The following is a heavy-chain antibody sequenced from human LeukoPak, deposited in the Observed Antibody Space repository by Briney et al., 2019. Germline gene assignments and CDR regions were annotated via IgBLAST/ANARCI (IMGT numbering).Heavy chain of an antibody. Sequence: ASVKVSCKASGYTFTSYDINWVRQATGQGLEWMGWINPNSGNTGYAQKFQGRVTITRNTSISTAYMELSSLRSEDTAVYYCARAPKVGASNYYYYMDVWGKGTTVTVSS. CDR2: INPNSGNT. V-gene: IGHV1-8*01. CDR1: GYTFTSYD. D-gene: IGHD1-26*01. J-gene: IGHJ6*03. CDR3: ARAPKVGASNYYYYMDV.